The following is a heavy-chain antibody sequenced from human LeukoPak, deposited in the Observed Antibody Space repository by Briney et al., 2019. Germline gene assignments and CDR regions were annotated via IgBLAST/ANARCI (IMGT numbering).Heavy chain of an antibody. CDR1: GGSINGYY. CDR3: VREGYDSSGYYLAS. J-gene: IGHJ4*02. D-gene: IGHD3-22*01. CDR2: IHRSGST. Sequence: PSETLSLTCTVSGGSINGYYWSWFRQPPGKGLEWFGWIHRSGSTEDNPSLKSRVTMSIDTSKNQTSLKLYSVTAADTAVYYCVREGYDSSGYYLASWGQGTLVTVSS. V-gene: IGHV4-59*01.